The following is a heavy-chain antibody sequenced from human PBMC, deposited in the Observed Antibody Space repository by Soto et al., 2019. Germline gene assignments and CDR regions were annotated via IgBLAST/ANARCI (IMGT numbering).Heavy chain of an antibody. J-gene: IGHJ5*02. V-gene: IGHV4-30-4*01. CDR3: SRGRGYSYGLDP. Sequence: QVQLQESGPGLVKPSQTLSLTCTVSGDSISSHTNYWSWIRQPPGEGLEWIGFIPYSGTTSYSPSLKRRVATSLDTSKNHFSLSLSSVTATDTAVYYCSRGRGYSYGLDPWGQGTLVTVSS. CDR1: GDSISSHTNY. D-gene: IGHD5-18*01. CDR2: IPYSGTT.